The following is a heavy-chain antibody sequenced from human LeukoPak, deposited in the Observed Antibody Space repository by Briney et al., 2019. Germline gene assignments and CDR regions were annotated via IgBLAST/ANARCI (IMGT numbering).Heavy chain of an antibody. CDR1: GFTFSSYA. CDR3: ARGLSGYASSLGY. J-gene: IGHJ4*02. Sequence: PGGSLRLSCAASGFTFSSYAMSWVRQAPGKGLEWVSYISSSGSTIYYADSVKGRFTISRDNAKNSLYLQMNSLRAEDTAVYYCARGLSGYASSLGYWGQGTLVTVSA. CDR2: ISSSGSTI. V-gene: IGHV3-48*04. D-gene: IGHD6-6*01.